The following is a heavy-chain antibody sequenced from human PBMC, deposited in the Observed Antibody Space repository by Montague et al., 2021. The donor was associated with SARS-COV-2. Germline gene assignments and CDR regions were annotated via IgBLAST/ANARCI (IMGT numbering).Heavy chain of an antibody. J-gene: IGHJ4*02. D-gene: IGHD3/OR15-3a*01. CDR3: ARSPRGSGTGWLDY. Sequence: SLKLSCAASGLTSGDYHMTWVRQAPGKGLQWVANINQDETAKTYVDSVKGRFTISRDNAKNSLILQMNSLKDEDTAVYYCARSPRGSGTGWLDYWGQGTLVTVSS. CDR2: INQDETAK. CDR1: GLTSGDYH. V-gene: IGHV3-7*01.